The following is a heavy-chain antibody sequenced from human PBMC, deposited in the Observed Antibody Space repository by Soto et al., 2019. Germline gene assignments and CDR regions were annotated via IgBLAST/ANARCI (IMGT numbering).Heavy chain of an antibody. V-gene: IGHV4-39*01. Sequence: PSETLSLTCTVSSDSIRSSSYYWGWIRQPPGKGLEWIGSIYYSGSTFYNPSLKSRVTISVDTSKNQFSLNLSSVTVADTAVYYCARQQYYYSSNIDYWGQGMLVTVSS. CDR2: IYYSGST. CDR1: SDSIRSSSYY. D-gene: IGHD3-10*01. CDR3: ARQQYYYSSNIDY. J-gene: IGHJ4*02.